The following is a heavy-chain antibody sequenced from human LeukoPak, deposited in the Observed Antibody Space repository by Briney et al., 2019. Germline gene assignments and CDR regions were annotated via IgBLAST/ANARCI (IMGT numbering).Heavy chain of an antibody. V-gene: IGHV3-30*04. CDR2: ISYDGSNK. CDR3: ARNLDGSYYYYMDV. D-gene: IGHD3-10*01. CDR1: GFTFSSYA. J-gene: IGHJ6*03. Sequence: GRSLRLSCAASGFTFSSYAMHWVRQAPGKGLEWVAVISYDGSNKYYADSVKGRFTISRDNSKNTLYLQMNSLRAEDTALYYCARNLDGSYYYYMDVWGKGTTATISS.